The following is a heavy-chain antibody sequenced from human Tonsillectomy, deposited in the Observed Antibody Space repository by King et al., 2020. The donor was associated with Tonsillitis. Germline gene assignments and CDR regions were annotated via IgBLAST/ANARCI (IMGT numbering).Heavy chain of an antibody. V-gene: IGHV3-30*04. CDR2: ISYDGSSE. D-gene: IGHD1-26*01. J-gene: IGHJ5*02. Sequence: VQLVESGGGVVQPGRSLRLSCAASGFTFSSYAMHWVRPSTGRGPEWVALISYDGSSENYADFVKGRFTISRDDSKNTLYLQMNSLKPDDTAVYSCARDMGGDSGWYDPWGQGTLVTVSS. CDR1: GFTFSSYA. CDR3: ARDMGGDSGWYDP.